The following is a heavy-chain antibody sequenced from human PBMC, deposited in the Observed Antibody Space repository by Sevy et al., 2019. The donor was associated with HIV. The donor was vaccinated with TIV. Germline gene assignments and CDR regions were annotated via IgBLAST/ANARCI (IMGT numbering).Heavy chain of an antibody. D-gene: IGHD6-13*01. Sequence: SETLSLTCTVSGASIRDSSYYWAWVRQPPGKGLEWIGNIYSYGETYYNSSFKSRVTISVDTSKNQFSLSLTSVTAADTAIYFCARSMEQQLDAFDIWGQGTMVTVSS. CDR1: GASIRDSSYY. J-gene: IGHJ3*02. V-gene: IGHV4-39*01. CDR2: IYSYGET. CDR3: ARSMEQQLDAFDI.